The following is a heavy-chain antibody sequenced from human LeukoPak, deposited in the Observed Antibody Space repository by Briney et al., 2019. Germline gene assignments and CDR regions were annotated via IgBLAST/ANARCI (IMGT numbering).Heavy chain of an antibody. V-gene: IGHV1-2*02. D-gene: IGHD6-19*01. J-gene: IGHJ4*02. CDR2: INPNSGGT. Sequence: ASVKVSCKASGYTFTGYYMHWVRQAPGQGLEWMGWINPNSGGTNYAQKFQGRATMTRDTSISTAYMELSRLRSDDTAVYYCARGPYSSGWSRPDQYYFDYWGQGTLVTVSS. CDR3: ARGPYSSGWSRPDQYYFDY. CDR1: GYTFTGYY.